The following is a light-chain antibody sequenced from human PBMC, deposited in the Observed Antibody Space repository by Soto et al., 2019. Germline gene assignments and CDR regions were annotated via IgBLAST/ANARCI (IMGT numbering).Light chain of an antibody. CDR2: LGS. CDR3: MQALQTPWT. CDR1: QSLLHSKGYNY. V-gene: IGKV2-28*01. Sequence: DIVMTQSPLSLPVTPGEPASISCRSSQSLLHSKGYNYLDWYLQKPGQSPQLLICLGSNRASGVPGRFGGSGAGTDFTLRISRVEGEDVGVYYGMQALQTPWTFGQGTKGEI. J-gene: IGKJ1*01.